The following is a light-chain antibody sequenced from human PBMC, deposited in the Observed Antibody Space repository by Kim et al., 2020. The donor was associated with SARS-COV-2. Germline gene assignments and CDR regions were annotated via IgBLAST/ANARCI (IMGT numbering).Light chain of an antibody. CDR2: QDS. Sequence: VSPGQTASITCSGNKLGDKYACWYQQKPGQSPVLVIYQDSKRHSGIPERFSGSNSGNTATLTISGTQAMDEADYYCQAWDSSTVVFGGGTQLTVL. CDR1: KLGDKY. CDR3: QAWDSSTVV. V-gene: IGLV3-1*01. J-gene: IGLJ2*01.